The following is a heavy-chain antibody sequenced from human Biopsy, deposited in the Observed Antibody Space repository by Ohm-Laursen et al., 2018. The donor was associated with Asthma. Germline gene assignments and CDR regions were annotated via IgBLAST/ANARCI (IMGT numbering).Heavy chain of an antibody. Sequence: SLRLSCTASGRHFGSYNMHWARQAPGKGLEWVAVITFDGSTQYYGDSVKGRFTVSRDNSKNLLFLQMSSLRAEDTAVYYCSRDTLGYYFDTWGQGTLATVSS. CDR3: SRDTLGYYFDT. V-gene: IGHV3-30-3*01. J-gene: IGHJ4*02. CDR1: GRHFGSYN. D-gene: IGHD6-13*01. CDR2: ITFDGSTQ.